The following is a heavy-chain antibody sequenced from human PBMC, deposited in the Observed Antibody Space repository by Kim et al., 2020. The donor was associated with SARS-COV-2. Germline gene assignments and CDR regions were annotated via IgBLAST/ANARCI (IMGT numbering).Heavy chain of an antibody. CDR2: IYYSGST. CDR3: APHTTTWYYFDY. V-gene: IGHV4-59*08. CDR1: GGSISSYY. Sequence: SETLSLTCTVSGGSISSYYWSWIRQPPGKGLEWIGYIYYSGSTKYNPSLKSRVTTSVDTSKNQFYLRVSSVTAADTAIYYCAPHTTTWYYFDYWGQGTLVTVSS. J-gene: IGHJ4*02. D-gene: IGHD2-2*01.